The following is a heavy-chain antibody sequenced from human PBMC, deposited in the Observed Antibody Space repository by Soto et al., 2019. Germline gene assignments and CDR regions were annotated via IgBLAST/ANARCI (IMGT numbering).Heavy chain of an antibody. Sequence: GGSLRLSCAASGFTFSSYAMSWVRQAPGKGLEWVSAISGSGGSTYYAHSVKGRLTISRDNSKNTLYLQMNSRIAEDTAVYYCAKGIAVAAPRPFDYWGQGTLVTVSS. CDR3: AKGIAVAAPRPFDY. CDR1: GFTFSSYA. D-gene: IGHD6-19*01. V-gene: IGHV3-23*01. CDR2: ISGSGGST. J-gene: IGHJ4*02.